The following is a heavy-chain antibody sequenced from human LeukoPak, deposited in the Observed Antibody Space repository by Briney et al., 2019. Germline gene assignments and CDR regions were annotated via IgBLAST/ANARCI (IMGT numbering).Heavy chain of an antibody. D-gene: IGHD6-19*01. J-gene: IGHJ4*02. CDR3: AKEYSSGRIDY. Sequence: PGGSLRLSCAASGFTFSSYGMHWVHQAPGKGLEWVAVIGYDGSTEYYADSVKGRFTISRDNSKNTLHLQTNSLRAEDTGVYYCAKEYSSGRIDYWGQGTLVTVSS. CDR1: GFTFSSYG. CDR2: IGYDGSTE. V-gene: IGHV3-30*18.